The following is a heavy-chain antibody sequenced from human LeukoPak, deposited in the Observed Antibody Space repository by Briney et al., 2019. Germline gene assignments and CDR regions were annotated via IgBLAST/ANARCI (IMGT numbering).Heavy chain of an antibody. D-gene: IGHD3-3*01. CDR2: MNPNSGNT. CDR1: GYTFTSYD. Sequence: ASVKVSCKASGYTFTSYDINWVRQAPGQGLEWMGWMNPNSGNTGYAQKFQGRVTMTRNTSISTAYMELSSLRSKDTAVYYCARGPAPNNYDFWSGYPKYYGMDVWGQGTTVTVSS. CDR3: ARGPAPNNYDFWSGYPKYYGMDV. J-gene: IGHJ6*02. V-gene: IGHV1-8*01.